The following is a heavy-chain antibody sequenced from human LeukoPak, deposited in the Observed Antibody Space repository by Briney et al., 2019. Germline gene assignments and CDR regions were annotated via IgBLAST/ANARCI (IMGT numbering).Heavy chain of an antibody. J-gene: IGHJ5*02. Sequence: PSETLSLTCTVSGGSISSSSYYWSWIRQPPGKGLEWIGEINHSGSTNYNPSLKSRVTISVDTSKNQFSLKLSSVTAADTAVYYCARGAPYCSSTSCPGWFDPWGQGTLVTVSS. CDR1: GGSISSSSYY. CDR2: INHSGST. CDR3: ARGAPYCSSTSCPGWFDP. V-gene: IGHV4-39*07. D-gene: IGHD2-2*01.